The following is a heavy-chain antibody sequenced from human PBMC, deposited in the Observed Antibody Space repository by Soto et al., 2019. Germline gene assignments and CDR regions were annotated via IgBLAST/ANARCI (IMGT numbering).Heavy chain of an antibody. Sequence: GGSLRLSCAVSGFTFSNHAMTWVRRAPGKRLEWVSAISGNGATTYYADSVKGRFTISRDNSKNTLYLQMNSLRAEDTAVYYCAKSEMWSDILIPARLFDFWGQGTLVTVPP. D-gene: IGHD3-9*01. J-gene: IGHJ4*02. V-gene: IGHV3-23*01. CDR3: AKSEMWSDILIPARLFDF. CDR2: ISGNGATT. CDR1: GFTFSNHA.